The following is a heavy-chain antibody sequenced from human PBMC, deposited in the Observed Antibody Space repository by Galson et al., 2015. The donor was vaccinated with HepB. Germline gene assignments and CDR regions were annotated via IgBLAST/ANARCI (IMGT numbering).Heavy chain of an antibody. V-gene: IGHV5-51*01. CDR2: IYPRDSDT. D-gene: IGHD1-26*01. CDR3: ARQPTLVGAIRAFDY. CDR1: GYIFTNYW. J-gene: IGHJ4*02. Sequence: QSGAEVKKPGESLKISCKGSGYIFTNYWIGRVRQMPGRGLEWMGIIYPRDSDTRYSPSFQGQVTISADNSIDTTYLQWSSLRASDTGIHFCARQPTLVGAIRAFDYWGQGILVTVSS.